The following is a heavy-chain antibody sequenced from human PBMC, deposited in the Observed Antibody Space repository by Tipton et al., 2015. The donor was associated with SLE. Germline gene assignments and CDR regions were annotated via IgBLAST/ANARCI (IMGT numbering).Heavy chain of an antibody. J-gene: IGHJ4*02. CDR3: ARDQGGVGDFDY. CDR1: GGSISSYY. D-gene: IGHD1-26*01. V-gene: IGHV4-59*01. CDR2: ISYSGST. Sequence: TLSLTCTVSGGSISSYYWSWIRQPPGKGLEWIGYISYSGSTNYNPSLKSRVTISVDTSKTQFSLKLSSVTAADTAVYFCARDQGGVGDFDYWGQGTLVTVSS.